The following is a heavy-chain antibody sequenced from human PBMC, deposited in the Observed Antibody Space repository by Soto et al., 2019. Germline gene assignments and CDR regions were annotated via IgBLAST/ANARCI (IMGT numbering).Heavy chain of an antibody. CDR2: IYYSGST. CDR3: ARSHYSGYDSVWFDP. J-gene: IGHJ5*02. V-gene: IGHV4-61*01. CDR1: GGSVSSGSYY. D-gene: IGHD5-12*01. Sequence: PSETLSLNCTVSGGSVSSGSYYWSWIRQPPGKGLEWIGYIYYSGSTNYNPSLKSRVTISVDTSKNQFSLKLSSVTAADTAVYYCARSHYSGYDSVWFDPWGQGTLVTVSS.